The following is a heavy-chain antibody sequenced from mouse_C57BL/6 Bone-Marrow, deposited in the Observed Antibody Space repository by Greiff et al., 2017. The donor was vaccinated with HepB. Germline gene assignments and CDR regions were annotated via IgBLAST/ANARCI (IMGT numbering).Heavy chain of an antibody. CDR1: GFTFSDYY. CDR2: ISNGGGST. Sequence: EVKLVESGGGLVQPGGSLKLSCAASGFTFSDYYMYWVRQTPEKRLEWVAYISNGGGSTYYPDTVKGRFTISRDNAKNTLYLQMSRLKSEDTAMYYCARHTRPGFAYWGQGTLVTVSA. V-gene: IGHV5-12*01. CDR3: ARHTRPGFAY. J-gene: IGHJ3*01.